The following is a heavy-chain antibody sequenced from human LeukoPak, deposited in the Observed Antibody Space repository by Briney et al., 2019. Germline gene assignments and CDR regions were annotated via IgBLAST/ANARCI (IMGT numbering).Heavy chain of an antibody. CDR2: ISYDGSNK. D-gene: IGHD4-11*01. J-gene: IGHJ6*02. CDR3: ATGRLPDYYYGMDV. Sequence: GGSLRLSCAASGFTFSSYGMHWVRQAPGKGLEWVAVISYDGSNKYYADSVKGRFTISRDNSKNTLYLQMNSLRAEDTAVYYCATGRLPDYYYGMDVWGQGTTVTVSS. CDR1: GFTFSSYG. V-gene: IGHV3-30*03.